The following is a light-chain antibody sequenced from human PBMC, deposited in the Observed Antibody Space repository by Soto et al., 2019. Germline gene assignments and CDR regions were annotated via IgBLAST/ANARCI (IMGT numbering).Light chain of an antibody. Sequence: HSALTQPASVSGSPGQSITISCTGTSSDVGGYNYVSWYQQHPGKAPKLMIYEVSNRPSGVSNRFSGSKSGNTASLTISGLQAEDEADYYCSSYTSSSTLALYVFGTGTKLTVL. V-gene: IGLV2-14*01. CDR2: EVS. J-gene: IGLJ1*01. CDR3: SSYTSSSTLALYV. CDR1: SSDVGGYNY.